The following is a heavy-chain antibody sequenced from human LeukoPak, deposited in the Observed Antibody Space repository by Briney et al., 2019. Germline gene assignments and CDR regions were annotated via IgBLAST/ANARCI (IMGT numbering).Heavy chain of an antibody. CDR3: ASYGDYVVY. Sequence: PSETLSLTCTVSGGSISPYYWSWIRQPPGKGLEWIGYIYYSGSTNYNPSLKSRVTISLDTSKSQFSLKLSSVTAADTAVYYCASYGDYVVYWGQGTLVTVSS. CDR2: IYYSGST. D-gene: IGHD4-17*01. CDR1: GGSISPYY. V-gene: IGHV4-59*12. J-gene: IGHJ4*02.